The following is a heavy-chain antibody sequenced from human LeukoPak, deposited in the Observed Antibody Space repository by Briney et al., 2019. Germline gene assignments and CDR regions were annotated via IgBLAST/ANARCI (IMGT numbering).Heavy chain of an antibody. D-gene: IGHD2-15*01. Sequence: ASVKVSCKASGYTFTSYYMHWVRQAPGQGLEWMGTINPSGGSRSYAQKFQGRVTMTEDTSTDTAYMELSSLRSEDTAVYYCATSALRYCSGGSCSYNWFDPWGQGTLVTVSS. CDR2: INPSGGSR. V-gene: IGHV1-46*01. CDR3: ATSALRYCSGGSCSYNWFDP. J-gene: IGHJ5*02. CDR1: GYTFTSYY.